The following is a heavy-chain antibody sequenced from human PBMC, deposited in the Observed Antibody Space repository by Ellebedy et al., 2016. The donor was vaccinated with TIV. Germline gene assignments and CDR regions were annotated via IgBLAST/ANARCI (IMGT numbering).Heavy chain of an antibody. Sequence: PGGSLRLSCVASGFTVRDNYMSWVRQAPGKRLEWVSIIYTGDATYYADSVKGRFTISRDDSKNTVVLQLSSLRAEDTAVYHCARGRRLDFERRGVGDFDLWGQGTLVTVSS. J-gene: IGHJ4*02. CDR1: GFTVRDNY. CDR3: ARGRRLDFERRGVGDFDL. V-gene: IGHV3-53*01. CDR2: IYTGDAT. D-gene: IGHD3-10*01.